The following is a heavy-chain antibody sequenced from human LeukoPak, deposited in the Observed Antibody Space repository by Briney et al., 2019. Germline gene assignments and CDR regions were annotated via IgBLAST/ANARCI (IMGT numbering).Heavy chain of an antibody. Sequence: ASVKVSCKASGGTFSSYAIIWVRQAPGQGLEWMGGIIPIFGTANYAQKFQGRVTITTDESTSTAYMELSSLRSEDTAVYYCARVLGSGSSDYWGQGTLVTVSS. V-gene: IGHV1-69*05. CDR2: IIPIFGTA. CDR1: GGTFSSYA. D-gene: IGHD3-10*01. CDR3: ARVLGSGSSDY. J-gene: IGHJ4*02.